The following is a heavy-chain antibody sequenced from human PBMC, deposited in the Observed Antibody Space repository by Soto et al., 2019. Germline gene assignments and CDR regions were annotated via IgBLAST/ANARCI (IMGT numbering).Heavy chain of an antibody. D-gene: IGHD6-19*01. CDR1: GFTFSSDW. Sequence: VGSLRLSCDASGFTFSSDWMSWVRQAPGKGLEWVAIIKKDGSEKYYVDSVKGRFTISRDNAKNSLYLQMNDLRAEDTAVYYCAGGSGWLIDYWGRGTLVTVSS. CDR2: IKKDGSEK. CDR3: AGGSGWLIDY. J-gene: IGHJ4*02. V-gene: IGHV3-7*03.